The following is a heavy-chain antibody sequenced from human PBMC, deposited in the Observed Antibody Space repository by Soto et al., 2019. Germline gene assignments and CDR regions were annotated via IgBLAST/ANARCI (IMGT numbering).Heavy chain of an antibody. V-gene: IGHV1-2*04. CDR1: GYTFTGYY. CDR2: INPNSGGT. Sequence: ASVKVSCKASGYTFTGYYMHWVRQAPGQGLEWMGWINPNSGGTNYAQKFQGWVTMTRDTSISTAYMELSRLGSDDTAVYYCAIDPGDPDGIDYWGQGTLVTVSS. D-gene: IGHD4-17*01. CDR3: AIDPGDPDGIDY. J-gene: IGHJ4*02.